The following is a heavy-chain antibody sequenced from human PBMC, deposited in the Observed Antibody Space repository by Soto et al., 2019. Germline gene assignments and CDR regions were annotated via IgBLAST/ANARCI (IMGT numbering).Heavy chain of an antibody. J-gene: IGHJ3*01. Sequence: GVSRRLSWVGSGFTFSSYTMHWVRQAPGKGLEWVGIISYDGVNKYYADYVKGRFTMSRDNLKNTLYLQMSGLRTDDTAVYYCARDSWAFDVWGQGTMVTVSS. CDR2: ISYDGVNK. CDR3: ARDSWAFDV. V-gene: IGHV3-30-3*01. CDR1: GFTFSSYT.